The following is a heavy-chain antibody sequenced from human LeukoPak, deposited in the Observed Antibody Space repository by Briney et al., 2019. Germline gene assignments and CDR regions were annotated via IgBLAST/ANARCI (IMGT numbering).Heavy chain of an antibody. D-gene: IGHD1-26*01. V-gene: IGHV3-30*03. CDR3: ARDPYSGNYGAYYYYYMDV. J-gene: IGHJ6*03. CDR1: GFTFSSYG. Sequence: GGSLRLSCAASGFTFSSYGMHWVRQAPGKGLEWVAAISYEGSNKNYADSVKGRFTISRDNAKNSLYLQMDSLRVEDTAEYYCARDPYSGNYGAYYYYYMDVWGKGTTVTVSS. CDR2: ISYEGSNK.